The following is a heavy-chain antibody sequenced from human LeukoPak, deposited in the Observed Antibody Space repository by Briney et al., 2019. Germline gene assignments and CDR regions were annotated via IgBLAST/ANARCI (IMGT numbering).Heavy chain of an antibody. CDR3: TRGYSSGWYADY. J-gene: IGHJ4*02. CDR2: ISYDGSNK. Sequence: PGGSLRLSCAASGFTFSSYGMHWVRQAPGKGLKWVAVISYDGSNKYYADSVKGRFTISRDNSKNTLYLQMNSLRAEDTAVYYCTRGYSSGWYADYWGQGTLVTVSS. CDR1: GFTFSSYG. V-gene: IGHV3-30*03. D-gene: IGHD6-19*01.